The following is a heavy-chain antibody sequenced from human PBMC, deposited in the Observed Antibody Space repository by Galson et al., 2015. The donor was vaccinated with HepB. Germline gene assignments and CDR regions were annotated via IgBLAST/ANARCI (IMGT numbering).Heavy chain of an antibody. J-gene: IGHJ6*02. CDR1: GFTVSSNY. Sequence: SLRLSCAASGFTVSSNYMSWVRQAPRKGLEWVSVIYSGGSTYYADSVKGRFTISRDNSKNTLYLQMNSLRAEDTAVYYCARSTVTTYYGMDVWGQGTTVTVSS. CDR3: ARSTVTTYYGMDV. D-gene: IGHD4-17*01. V-gene: IGHV3-53*01. CDR2: IYSGGST.